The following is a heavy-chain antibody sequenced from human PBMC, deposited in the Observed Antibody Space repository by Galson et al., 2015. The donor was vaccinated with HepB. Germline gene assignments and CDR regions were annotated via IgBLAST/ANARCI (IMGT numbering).Heavy chain of an antibody. CDR2: ISTYNANT. CDR3: ARHYCSRGACYPLFYYYALDV. Sequence: SCKASGYTFINYGITWVRKAPGQGLEWMGWISTYNANTNYGQNVQGRVTMTTDTSTNTAYMELRSLRSDDTAVYYCARHYCSRGACYPLFYYYALDVWGQGTTVTVS. J-gene: IGHJ6*02. V-gene: IGHV1-18*01. D-gene: IGHD2-15*01. CDR1: GYTFINYG.